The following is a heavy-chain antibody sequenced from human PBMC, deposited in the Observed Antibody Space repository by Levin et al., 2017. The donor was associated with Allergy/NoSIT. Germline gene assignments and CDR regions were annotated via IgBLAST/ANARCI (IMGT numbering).Heavy chain of an antibody. D-gene: IGHD6-13*01. Sequence: PGGSLRLSCAASGFTFSDYYMSWIRQAPGKGLEWVSYISSSGYTIYYADSVKGRFTISRDNAKNSLYLQMNSLRAEDTAVYYCARREEGYSSSWYGMDVWGQGTTVTVSS. CDR3: ARREEGYSSSWYGMDV. CDR1: GFTFSDYY. CDR2: ISSSGYTI. J-gene: IGHJ6*02. V-gene: IGHV3-11*01.